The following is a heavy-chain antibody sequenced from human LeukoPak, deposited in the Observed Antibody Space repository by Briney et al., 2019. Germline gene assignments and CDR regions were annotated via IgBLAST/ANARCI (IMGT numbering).Heavy chain of an antibody. D-gene: IGHD2-15*01. CDR3: ARGRVDWYFDL. V-gene: IGHV4-59*01. CDR2: IYYSGST. Sequence: SETLSLTCTVSGGSISSYYWSWIRQPPGKGLEWIGYIYYSGSTNYNPSLKSRVTISVDTSKNQFSLKRSSVTAADTAVYYCARGRVDWYFDLWGRGTLVTVSS. CDR1: GGSISSYY. J-gene: IGHJ2*01.